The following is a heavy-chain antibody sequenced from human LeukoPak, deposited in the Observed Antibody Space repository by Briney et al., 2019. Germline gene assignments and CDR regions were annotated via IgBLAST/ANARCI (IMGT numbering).Heavy chain of an antibody. V-gene: IGHV4-39*07. CDR1: GASISSSSYY. Sequence: SETLSLTCTVSGASISSSSYYWGWIRQPPGKGLEWIGSIYYSGSTYYNPSLKSRVTISVDTSKNQFSLKLSSVTAADTAVYYCASSNHITMIVLFDYWGQGTLVTVSS. J-gene: IGHJ4*02. D-gene: IGHD3-22*01. CDR2: IYYSGST. CDR3: ASSNHITMIVLFDY.